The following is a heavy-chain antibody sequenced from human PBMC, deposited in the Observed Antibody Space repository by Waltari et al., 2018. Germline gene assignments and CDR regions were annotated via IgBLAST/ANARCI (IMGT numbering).Heavy chain of an antibody. CDR3: ARSSYHYWYFDL. J-gene: IGHJ2*01. V-gene: IGHV1-69*13. CDR2: SIPICGTA. Sequence: QVQLVQSGAEVKKPGSSVKVSCKASGGTFSSYAISWVRQAPGQGLEWMGRSIPICGTANYEQKFQGRVTITADKSTSTAYMELSSLRSEDTAVYDCARSSYHYWYFDLWGRGTLVTV. D-gene: IGHD6-6*01. CDR1: GGTFSSYA.